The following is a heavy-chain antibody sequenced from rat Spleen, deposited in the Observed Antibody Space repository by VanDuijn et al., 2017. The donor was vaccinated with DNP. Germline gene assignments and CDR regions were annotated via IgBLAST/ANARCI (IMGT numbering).Heavy chain of an antibody. D-gene: IGHD1-2*01. Sequence: EVQVVESGGDLVQPGKSLKLSCVASGFTFNNYWMTWIRQVPGKGLEWVASIYNSGGSTYYPDSVKGRFTISRDDAKSSLYLQMNSLKSEDTATYYCARGSSSIYWYFDFWGPGTMVTVSS. V-gene: IGHV5-31*01. CDR2: IYNSGGST. J-gene: IGHJ1*01. CDR1: GFTFNNYW. CDR3: ARGSSSIYWYFDF.